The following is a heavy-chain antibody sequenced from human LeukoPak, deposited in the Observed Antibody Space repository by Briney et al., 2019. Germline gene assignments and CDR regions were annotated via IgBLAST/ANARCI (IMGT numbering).Heavy chain of an antibody. J-gene: IGHJ4*02. CDR3: ARGRQWLANDY. CDR2: TYYSGST. D-gene: IGHD6-19*01. Sequence: SETLSLTCTVSGGSISSYYWSWIRQPPGKGLEWIGYTYYSGSTNYNPSLKSRVTISVDTSKNQFSLKLSSVTAADTAVYYCARGRQWLANDYWGQGTLVTVSS. V-gene: IGHV4-59*01. CDR1: GGSISSYY.